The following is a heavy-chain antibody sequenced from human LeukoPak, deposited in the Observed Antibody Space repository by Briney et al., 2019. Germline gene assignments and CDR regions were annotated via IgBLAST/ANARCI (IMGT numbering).Heavy chain of an antibody. CDR3: ARSHNYYYDTNGYYTAFDI. D-gene: IGHD3-22*01. CDR2: IYHSSGRT. CDR1: GYSISNGYY. Sequence: PSETLSLTCGVSGYSISNGYYWGWIRQPPGKGLEWVGSIYHSSGRTYYSSSLGSRVTISVDTSKNQFSLKPSSVTAADTALYYCARSHNYYYDTNGYYTAFDIWGQGTMVTVSS. V-gene: IGHV4-38-2*01. J-gene: IGHJ3*02.